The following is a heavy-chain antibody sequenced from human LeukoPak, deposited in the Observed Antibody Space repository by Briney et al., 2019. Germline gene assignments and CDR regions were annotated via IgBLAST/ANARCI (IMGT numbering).Heavy chain of an antibody. V-gene: IGHV3-30-3*01. CDR2: ISYDGSNK. CDR1: GFTFSSYA. CDR3: ARDGPDSSGYQGDY. Sequence: GGSLRLSCAASGFTFSSYAMHWVRQAPGKGLEWVAVISYDGSNKYYADSVKGRFTISRDNSKNTLYLQMNSLRAEDTAVYYCARDGPDSSGYQGDYWGQGTLVTVSS. J-gene: IGHJ4*02. D-gene: IGHD3-22*01.